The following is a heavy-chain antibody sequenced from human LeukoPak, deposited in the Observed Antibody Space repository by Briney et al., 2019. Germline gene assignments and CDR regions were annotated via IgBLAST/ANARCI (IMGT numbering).Heavy chain of an antibody. CDR1: GYSISSGYY. V-gene: IGHV4-38-2*02. D-gene: IGHD3-10*01. CDR3: ARDRIYGSGSDHFDY. Sequence: SETLSLTCTVSGYSISSGYYWGWIRQPPGKGLKWIGSIYHSGSSYYNPSLRSRVIISVDTSKNKLSLKLSSVTAADTAVYFCARDRIYGSGSDHFDYWGQGTLVTVSS. CDR2: IYHSGSS. J-gene: IGHJ4*02.